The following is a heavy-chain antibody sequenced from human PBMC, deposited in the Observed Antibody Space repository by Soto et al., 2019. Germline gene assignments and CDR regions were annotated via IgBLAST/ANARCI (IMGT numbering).Heavy chain of an antibody. V-gene: IGHV3-15*07. CDR3: HVYYYDSSGYPVKDWFDP. D-gene: IGHD3-22*01. Sequence: GGSLSLSCAASGFPFSNAWMNWVRQAPGKGLEWVGRIKSKTDGGTTDYAAPVKGRFAISRDDSKNTLYLQMNSLKTEDTAVYYCHVYYYDSSGYPVKDWFDPWGQGTLVTVSS. CDR1: GFPFSNAW. CDR2: IKSKTDGGTT. J-gene: IGHJ5*02.